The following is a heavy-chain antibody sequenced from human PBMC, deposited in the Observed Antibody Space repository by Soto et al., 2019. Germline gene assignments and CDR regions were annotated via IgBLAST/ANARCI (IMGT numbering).Heavy chain of an antibody. CDR1: GFSLSDYA. D-gene: IGHD2-2*01. Sequence: EVQLLESGGDLAQPGGSLRLSCAASGFSLSDYAMTWVRQAPGKGLEWVSGISGSGDKTSYADSVKGRFIISRDTSKNTVYLQKNSLKVEDTALYYCVRDCSSSSCSGWRHWGQGTLVTVSS. V-gene: IGHV3-23*01. CDR3: VRDCSSSSCSGWRH. J-gene: IGHJ4*02. CDR2: ISGSGDKT.